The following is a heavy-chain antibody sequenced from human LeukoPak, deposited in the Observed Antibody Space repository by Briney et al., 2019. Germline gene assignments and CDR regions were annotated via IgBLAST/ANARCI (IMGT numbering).Heavy chain of an antibody. CDR2: IYYSRST. CDR3: ARAWFGELLFDY. D-gene: IGHD3-10*01. Sequence: SETLSLTCTVSGGSISSYYWSWIRQPPGKGLEWIGYIYYSRSTNYNPSLKSRVTISVDTSKNQFSLKLSSVTAADTAVYYCARAWFGELLFDYWGQGTLVTVSS. V-gene: IGHV4-59*01. J-gene: IGHJ4*02. CDR1: GGSISSYY.